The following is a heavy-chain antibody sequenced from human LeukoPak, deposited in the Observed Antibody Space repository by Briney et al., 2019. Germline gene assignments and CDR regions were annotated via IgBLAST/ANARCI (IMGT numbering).Heavy chain of an antibody. CDR3: ARRGESTSYGDYRFDY. CDR1: GFTFSSYW. V-gene: IGHV3-7*03. Sequence: GGSLRLSCAASGFTFSSYWMSWVRQAPGKGLEWVANKKQDGSEKYYVDSVKGRFTISRDNSKNTLFLQMNSLRAEDTAVYYCARRGESTSYGDYRFDYWAREPWSPSPQ. D-gene: IGHD4-17*01. J-gene: IGHJ4*02. CDR2: KKQDGSEK.